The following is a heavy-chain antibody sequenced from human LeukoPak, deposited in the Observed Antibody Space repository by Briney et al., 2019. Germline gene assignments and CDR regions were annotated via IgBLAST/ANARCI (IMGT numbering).Heavy chain of an antibody. J-gene: IGHJ3*02. V-gene: IGHV4-59*11. CDR2: IYYSGST. Sequence: SETLSLTCTVSGGSISSHYWSWIRQPPGKGLGWIGYIYYSGSTNYNPSLKSRVTISVDTSKNQFSLKLSSVTAADTAVYYCARSYDSSAYSAFDIWGQGTMVTVSS. CDR1: GGSISSHY. CDR3: ARSYDSSAYSAFDI. D-gene: IGHD3-22*01.